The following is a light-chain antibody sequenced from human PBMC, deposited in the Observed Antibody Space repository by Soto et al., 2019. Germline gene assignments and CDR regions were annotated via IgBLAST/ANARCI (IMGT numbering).Light chain of an antibody. V-gene: IGLV2-23*01. CDR3: CSFAGSSSFYV. Sequence: QSVLTQPASVSGSPGQSITISCTGTSSDVGSSNLVSWYQQPPGKAPKLIIYEGSRRPSGVSGRFSGSKSGNTASLTISGLQAEDEADYYCCSFAGSSSFYVFGSGTKVTVL. CDR1: SSDVGSSNL. J-gene: IGLJ1*01. CDR2: EGS.